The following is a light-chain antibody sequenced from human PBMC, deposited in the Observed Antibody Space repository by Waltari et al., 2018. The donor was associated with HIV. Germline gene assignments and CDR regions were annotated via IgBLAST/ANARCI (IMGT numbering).Light chain of an antibody. Sequence: DIQMTQSPSSLSASIGDRVIMTCRTSQSISSNLNWFQQRPGKAPKLLIYAASSLESGVPSRFSGIGSGTDFTLTISSLQPEDFATYYCQQSYTTPLTFGPGTKVDIK. CDR2: AAS. V-gene: IGKV1-39*01. CDR1: QSISSN. CDR3: QQSYTTPLT. J-gene: IGKJ3*01.